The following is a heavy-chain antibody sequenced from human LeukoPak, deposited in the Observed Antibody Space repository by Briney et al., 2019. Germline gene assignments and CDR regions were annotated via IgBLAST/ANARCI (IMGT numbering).Heavy chain of an antibody. CDR1: GFTFRNAW. V-gene: IGHV3-15*01. D-gene: IGHD3-3*01. J-gene: IGHJ6*02. CDR2: IKSKTDGGTT. CDR3: CGDGDFLDYYGMDV. Sequence: GGSLRLSCAASGFTFRNAWMSWVRQAPGKGLDWVGRIKSKTDGGTTDYAAPVKGRFTISRDDSKNTLYLQMNSLTTEDTAIYYCCGDGDFLDYYGMDVWGQGTTVTVSS.